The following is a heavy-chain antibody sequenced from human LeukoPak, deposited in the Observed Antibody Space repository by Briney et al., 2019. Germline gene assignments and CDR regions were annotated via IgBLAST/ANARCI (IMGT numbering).Heavy chain of an antibody. J-gene: IGHJ3*02. V-gene: IGHV3-74*01. Sequence: GGSLRLSCAASGYTFTDYWMHWVRQAPGKGLVWVSRISADGRMKDYEDSVKGRFTVSRDNAKNTLYLQMNRVRAEDTAVYYCARGGFTYGPATLGALDIWGQGTMVPVSS. D-gene: IGHD5-18*01. CDR3: ARGGFTYGPATLGALDI. CDR1: GYTFTDYW. CDR2: ISADGRMK.